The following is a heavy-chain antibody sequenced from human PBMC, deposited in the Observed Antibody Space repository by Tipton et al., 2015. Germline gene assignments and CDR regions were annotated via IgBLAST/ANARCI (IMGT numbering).Heavy chain of an antibody. Sequence: TLSLTCTVSGASMSSSYWSWIRQPAGKGLEWIGRIYTSGNTMYNPSLKSRVTMSVDTFKNQFSLKVTSVTAADTAVYYCAREPLMLGGLRYAMDVWGQGTTVTVSS. V-gene: IGHV4-4*07. CDR1: GASMSSSY. CDR2: IYTSGNT. D-gene: IGHD3-16*01. CDR3: AREPLMLGGLRYAMDV. J-gene: IGHJ6*02.